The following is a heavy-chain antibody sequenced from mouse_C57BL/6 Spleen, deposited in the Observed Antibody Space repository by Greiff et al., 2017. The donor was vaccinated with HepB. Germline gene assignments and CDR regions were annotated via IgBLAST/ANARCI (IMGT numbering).Heavy chain of an antibody. J-gene: IGHJ3*01. CDR1: GYTFTSYW. D-gene: IGHD1-1*01. V-gene: IGHV1-69*01. CDR2: IDPSDSYT. CDR3: ARVNYYGSSYPAWFAY. Sequence: QVQLQQSGAELVMPGASVKLSCKASGYTFTSYWMHWVKQRPGQGLEWIGEIDPSDSYTNYNQKFKGKSTLTVDKSSSTAYMQLSSLTSEDSAVYYCARVNYYGSSYPAWFAYWGQGTLVTVSA.